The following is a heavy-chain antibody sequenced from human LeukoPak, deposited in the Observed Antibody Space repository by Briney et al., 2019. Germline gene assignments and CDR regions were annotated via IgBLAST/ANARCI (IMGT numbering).Heavy chain of an antibody. Sequence: GASVKVSCKTSGYTFTNYGISWVRQAPGLGLEWMGLINPNSGGTNYAQKFQGRVTMTRDTSISTAYMELSSLRSDDTAVYYCARDPFGDDHDFDHWGRGTLLTVSS. J-gene: IGHJ4*02. CDR1: GYTFTNYG. CDR3: ARDPFGDDHDFDH. CDR2: INPNSGGT. V-gene: IGHV1-2*02. D-gene: IGHD3-10*01.